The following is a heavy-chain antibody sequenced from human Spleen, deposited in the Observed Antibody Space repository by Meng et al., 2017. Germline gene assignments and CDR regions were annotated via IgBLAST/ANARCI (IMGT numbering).Heavy chain of an antibody. D-gene: IGHD1/OR15-1a*01. CDR1: GFTFSRYA. J-gene: IGHJ4*02. Sequence: QLQLVESGGGVVQPGRSLRLSCAASGFTFSRYAIHWVRQAPGKGLEWVAVISYDGSNQYYADSVRDRFTISRDNSKNTLYLQMNSLRADDTAVYYCARWNGNTAYDYWGQGTLVTVSS. CDR2: ISYDGSNQ. V-gene: IGHV3-30-3*01. CDR3: ARWNGNTAYDY.